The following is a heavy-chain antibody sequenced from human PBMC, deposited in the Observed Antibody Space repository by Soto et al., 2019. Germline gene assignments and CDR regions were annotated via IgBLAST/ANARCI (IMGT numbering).Heavy chain of an antibody. CDR1: RVSLTNYY. D-gene: IGHD3-10*01. CDR3: ARHVTLIRGVPFNWFDP. V-gene: IGHV4-59*08. J-gene: IGHJ5*02. CDR2: IYSSGST. Sequence: PSETLSLTCTVSRVSLTNYYWSWIRQPPGKGLEWIGYIYSSGSTNYNPSFKSRVTMSVDTSKNQFSLKLTSVTAADTAVYYCARHVTLIRGVPFNWFDPWGQGTLVTVSS.